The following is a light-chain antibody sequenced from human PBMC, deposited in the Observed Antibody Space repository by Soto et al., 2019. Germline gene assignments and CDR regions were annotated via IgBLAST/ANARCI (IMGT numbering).Light chain of an antibody. CDR1: QSVSSY. CDR3: QQRSKWRTWT. V-gene: IGKV3-11*01. J-gene: IGKJ1*01. Sequence: EIVLTQSPATLSLSPGERATLSCRASQSVSSYLAWYQQKPGQAPRLLIYDASNRATGIPARFSGSGSGTDFTLTISSLEPEDFAVYYCQQRSKWRTWTFGQGTKVEIK. CDR2: DAS.